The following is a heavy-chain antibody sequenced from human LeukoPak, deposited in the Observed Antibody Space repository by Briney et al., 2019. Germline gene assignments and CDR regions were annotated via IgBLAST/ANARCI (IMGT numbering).Heavy chain of an antibody. J-gene: IGHJ4*02. V-gene: IGHV3-30*04. CDR3: ARDGGPYYYDSSGYYGY. CDR1: GFTFSSYA. D-gene: IGHD3-22*01. Sequence: GGSLRLSCAASGFTFSSYAMHWVRQAPGKGLEWVAVISYDGSNKYYADSVKGRFTISKDNSKNTLYLQMNSLRAEDTAVYYCARDGGPYYYDSSGYYGYWGQGTLVTVSS. CDR2: ISYDGSNK.